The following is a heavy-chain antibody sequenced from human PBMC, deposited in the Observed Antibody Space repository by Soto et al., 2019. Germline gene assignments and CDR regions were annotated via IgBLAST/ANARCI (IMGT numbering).Heavy chain of an antibody. V-gene: IGHV1-58*02. CDR1: GFTFTSSA. CDR2: IVVGSGNT. D-gene: IGHD3-22*01. CDR3: AADLAYYYDSNGYDQPP. J-gene: IGHJ5*02. Sequence: VASVKVSCKASGFTFTSSAMQWVRQARGQRLERIGWIVVGSGNTNYAQKFQERVTITRDMSTSTAYMELSSLRSEDTAVYYCAADLAYYYDSNGYDQPPWGKGTLVTVSS.